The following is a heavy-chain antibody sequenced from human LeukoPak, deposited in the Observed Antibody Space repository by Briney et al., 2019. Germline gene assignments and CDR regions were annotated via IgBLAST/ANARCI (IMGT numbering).Heavy chain of an antibody. D-gene: IGHD1-26*01. J-gene: IGHJ4*02. V-gene: IGHV1-18*01. CDR2: ISAYNGNT. CDR1: GYTFTSYG. Sequence: ASVKVSCKASGYTFTSYGISWVRQAPGQGLEWMGWISAYNGNTNYAQKLQGRVTMTTDTSTSTAYMELRSLRSDDTAVYYCARVREYSGSYYDFDYWGQGTLVTVSS. CDR3: ARVREYSGSYYDFDY.